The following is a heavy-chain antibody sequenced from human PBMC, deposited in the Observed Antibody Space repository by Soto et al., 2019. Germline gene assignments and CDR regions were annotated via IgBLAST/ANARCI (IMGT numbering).Heavy chain of an antibody. CDR1: GYTFTSYD. J-gene: IGHJ6*03. CDR2: MNPNSGNT. Sequence: ASVKVSCKASGYTFTSYDINWVRQATGQGLEWMRWMNPNSGNTGYAQKFQGRVTMTRNTSISTAYMELSSLRSEDTAVYYCARGQTWYQLLPKQWLRRYYYYMDVWGKGTTVTVSS. V-gene: IGHV1-8*01. CDR3: ARGQTWYQLLPKQWLRRYYYYMDV. D-gene: IGHD2-2*01.